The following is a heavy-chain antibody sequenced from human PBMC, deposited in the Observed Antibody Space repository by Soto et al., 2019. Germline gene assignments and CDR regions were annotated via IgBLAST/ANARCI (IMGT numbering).Heavy chain of an antibody. CDR1: GGSISSGGYY. CDR2: IYYSGST. Sequence: SETLSLTCTVSGGSISSGGYYWSWIRQPPGKGLEWIGYIYYSGSTYYNPSLKTRVTISVHTPKNQFSLKMSSVTAADTAVYYCARGIGYCSSIDCYSSRRLRFDSWGQGTLVTVSS. D-gene: IGHD2-2*01. CDR3: ARGIGYCSSIDCYSSRRLRFDS. V-gene: IGHV4-30-4*01. J-gene: IGHJ4*02.